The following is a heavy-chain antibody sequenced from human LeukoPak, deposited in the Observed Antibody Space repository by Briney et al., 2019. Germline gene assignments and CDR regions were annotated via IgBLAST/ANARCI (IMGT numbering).Heavy chain of an antibody. V-gene: IGHV3-64D*06. CDR3: AQPARGVGIQYGRYS. CDR1: LLTFSSYA. J-gene: IGHJ4*02. Sequence: PGGSLRLSCLPSLLTFSSYAMHSVCQAPGKGLEYVSAISSYIDRTFYADSVQGRFTISRDNSANTLYLQMSSLRRDDTAVYYWAQPARGVGIQYGRYSWGEGTLVTVSS. CDR2: ISSYIDRT. D-gene: IGHD5-18*01.